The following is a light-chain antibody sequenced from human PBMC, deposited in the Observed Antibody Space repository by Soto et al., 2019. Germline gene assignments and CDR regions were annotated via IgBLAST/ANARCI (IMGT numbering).Light chain of an antibody. J-gene: IGLJ1*01. CDR2: EGS. CDR1: SSDVGSYNL. CDR3: CSYAGSSIFYV. Sequence: QSALTQPASVSGSPGQSITISCTGTSSDVGSYNLVSWYQQHPGKAPKLMIYEGSKRPSGVSNRFSGSKSGNTASLTISGLQAEDEADYYCCSYAGSSIFYVFGTGTMLTVL. V-gene: IGLV2-23*01.